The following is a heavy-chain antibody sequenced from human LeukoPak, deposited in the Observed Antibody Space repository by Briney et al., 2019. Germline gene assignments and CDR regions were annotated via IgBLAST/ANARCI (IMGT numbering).Heavy chain of an antibody. D-gene: IGHD2-15*01. J-gene: IGHJ4*02. CDR2: IIPIFGTA. V-gene: IGHV1-69*05. Sequence: SVKVSCEASGGTFSSYAISWVRQAPGQGLEWMGRIIPIFGTANYAQKFQGRVTITTDESTSTAYMELSSLRSEDTAVYYCARGDVVVVAAMLFDYWGQGTLVTVSS. CDR1: GGTFSSYA. CDR3: ARGDVVVVAAMLFDY.